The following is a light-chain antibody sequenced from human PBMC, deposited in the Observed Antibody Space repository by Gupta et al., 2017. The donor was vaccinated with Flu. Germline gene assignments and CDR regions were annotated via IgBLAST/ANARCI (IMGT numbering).Light chain of an antibody. J-gene: IGLJ1*01. CDR2: EVS. CDR1: GSDVGTYNR. CDR3: SSDTTSYTFV. Sequence: SALTHPPSLSGSPGPSVTISCTGTGSDVGTYNRVSWYRPPPGTAPTLIIYEVSNRPAGVPGRLSGSKAGNTASLTISGLQGEDEADYYCSSDTTSYTFVFGTGTKVTVL. V-gene: IGLV2-18*02.